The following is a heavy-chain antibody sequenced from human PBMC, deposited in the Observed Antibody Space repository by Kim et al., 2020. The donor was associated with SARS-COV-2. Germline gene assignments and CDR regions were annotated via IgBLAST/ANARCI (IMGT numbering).Heavy chain of an antibody. Sequence: GESLKISCKGSGYSFTSYWISWVRQMPGKGLEWMGKIDPSDSYTNYSPSFQGHVTISADKSISTAYLQWSSLKASDTAMYYCARRLPPMVRGAAFDPWGQGTLVTVSS. CDR2: IDPSDSYT. V-gene: IGHV5-10-1*01. D-gene: IGHD3-10*01. CDR1: GYSFTSYW. J-gene: IGHJ5*02. CDR3: ARRLPPMVRGAAFDP.